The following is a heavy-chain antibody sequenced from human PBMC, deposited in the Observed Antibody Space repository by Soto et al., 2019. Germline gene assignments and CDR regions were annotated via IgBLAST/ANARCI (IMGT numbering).Heavy chain of an antibody. Sequence: EVQLVESGGGLVQPGGSLKLSCAASGFTFSGSAMHWVRQASGKGLEWVAGIRSKANSYATAYAASVKGRFTISRDDSKNKAYLQMNSLKTEDTAVYYCTRVLVVPAAMVSGMDVWGQGTTVTVSS. CDR1: GFTFSGSA. CDR2: IRSKANSYAT. V-gene: IGHV3-73*02. J-gene: IGHJ6*02. CDR3: TRVLVVPAAMVSGMDV. D-gene: IGHD2-2*01.